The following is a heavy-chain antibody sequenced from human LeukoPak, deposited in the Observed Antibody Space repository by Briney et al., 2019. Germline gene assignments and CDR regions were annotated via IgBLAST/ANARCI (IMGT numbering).Heavy chain of an antibody. J-gene: IGHJ3*02. CDR2: INHSGST. CDR1: GGSFSGYY. Sequence: SETLSLTCAVYGGSFSGYYWSWIRQPPGKGLEWLGEINHSGSTNYNPSLKSRVTISVDTSKNQFSLKLRSVTAADTAVYYCAREDAEQMDNSFDIWGQGTMVSVPS. D-gene: IGHD5-24*01. CDR3: AREDAEQMDNSFDI. V-gene: IGHV4-34*01.